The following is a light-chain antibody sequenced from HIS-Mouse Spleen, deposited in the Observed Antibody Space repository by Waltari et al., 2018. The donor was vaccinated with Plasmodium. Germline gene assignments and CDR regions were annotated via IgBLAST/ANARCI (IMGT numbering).Light chain of an antibody. J-gene: IGLJ2*01. CDR1: ALPNKY. CDR3: YSTDSSGNHRV. V-gene: IGLV3-10*01. Sequence: SYELTQPPSVSVSPGQPARITCSGDALPNKYAYWYQQKSGHAPVLVIYEDSKRPSGIPERFSGSSSGTMATLTISGAQVEDEADYYCYSTDSSGNHRVFGGGTKLTVL. CDR2: EDS.